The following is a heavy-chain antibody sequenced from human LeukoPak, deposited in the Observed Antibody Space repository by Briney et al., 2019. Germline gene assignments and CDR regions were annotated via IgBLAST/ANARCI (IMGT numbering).Heavy chain of an antibody. CDR1: GGSLSGYF. CDR3: ARGRLDYYYMDV. J-gene: IGHJ6*03. D-gene: IGHD3-9*01. Sequence: SETLSLTCAVYGGSLSGYFWSWIRQPPGKGLEWIGEIHHTGATNYKPSLKSRVSISLDMSKNQLSLEMRSVTAADTAVYYCARGRLDYYYMDVWGRGTTVTASS. V-gene: IGHV4-34*01. CDR2: IHHTGAT.